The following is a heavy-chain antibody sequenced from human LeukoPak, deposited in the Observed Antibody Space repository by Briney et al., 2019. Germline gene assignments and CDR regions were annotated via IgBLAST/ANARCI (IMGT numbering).Heavy chain of an antibody. CDR3: ARAKGSQTYYDFWSGTQFFDY. V-gene: IGHV4-39*01. CDR2: IYYSGST. D-gene: IGHD3-3*01. J-gene: IGHJ4*02. CDR1: GASISSSSYY. Sequence: SETLSLTCTVSGASISSSSYYWGWIRQPPGKGLEWIGSIYYSGSTYYNPSPKSRVTISVDTSKNQFSLKLSSVSAADTAVYYCARAKGSQTYYDFWSGTQFFDYWGQGTLVTVSS.